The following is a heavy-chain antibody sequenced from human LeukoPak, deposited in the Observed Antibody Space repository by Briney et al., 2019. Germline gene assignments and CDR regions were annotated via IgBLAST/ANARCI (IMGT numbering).Heavy chain of an antibody. V-gene: IGHV3-33*01. J-gene: IGHJ4*02. CDR1: GFTFNRSG. D-gene: IGHD3-10*01. Sequence: WGSLRLSCAASGFTFNRSGMHWVRQAPGKGLEWVALIFYDGSNKYFADSVKGRFTISRDNSKSMLYLQMNSLRAEDTAVYYCAQTGDKYGSFEYWGQGTLVTVSS. CDR3: AQTGDKYGSFEY. CDR2: IFYDGSNK.